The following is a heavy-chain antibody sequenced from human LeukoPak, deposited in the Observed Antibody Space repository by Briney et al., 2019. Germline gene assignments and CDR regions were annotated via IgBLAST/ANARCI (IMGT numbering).Heavy chain of an antibody. J-gene: IGHJ4*02. Sequence: SETLSLTCIVSGGSISSGDYYWSWIRQPPGRGLEWIGYIYYSGSTYYNPSLKSRVTISVDTSKNQFSMKLSSVTAADTAVYYCARDSGSGLDYWGQGTLVTVSS. CDR3: ARDSGSGLDY. D-gene: IGHD2-15*01. V-gene: IGHV4-30-4*08. CDR2: IYYSGST. CDR1: GGSISSGDYY.